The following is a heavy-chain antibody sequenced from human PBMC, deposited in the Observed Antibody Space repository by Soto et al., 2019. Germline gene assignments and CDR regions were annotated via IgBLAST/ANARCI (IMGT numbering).Heavy chain of an antibody. D-gene: IGHD6-13*01. CDR3: ARDRSAGYSSSWYVDPPPYFDY. J-gene: IGHJ4*02. CDR2: ISAYNGNT. Sequence: ASVKFSCKACGGTFSSYAISWVRQAPGQGLEWMGWISAYNGNTNYAQKLQGRVTMTTDTSTSTAYMELRSLRSDDTAVYYCARDRSAGYSSSWYVDPPPYFDYWGQGTLVTVSS. V-gene: IGHV1-18*01. CDR1: GGTFSSYA.